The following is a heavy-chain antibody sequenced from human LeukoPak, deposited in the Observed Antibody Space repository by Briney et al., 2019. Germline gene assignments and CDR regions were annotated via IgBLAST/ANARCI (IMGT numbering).Heavy chain of an antibody. D-gene: IGHD6-6*01. Sequence: GGSLRLTCAASGFTFSSFAMSWVRQAPGKGLEWVSGISGSGGYTYYADFVKGRFTISRDNSKNTLYLQMNSLRAEDTAVYYCAKDLGIAARPRDFDYWGQGTLVTVSS. CDR2: ISGSGGYT. CDR3: AKDLGIAARPRDFDY. CDR1: GFTFSSFA. V-gene: IGHV3-23*01. J-gene: IGHJ4*02.